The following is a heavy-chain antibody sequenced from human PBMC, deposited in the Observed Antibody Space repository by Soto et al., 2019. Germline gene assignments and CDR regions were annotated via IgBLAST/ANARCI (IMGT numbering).Heavy chain of an antibody. D-gene: IGHD1-26*01. CDR2: IYPGDSEE. CDR3: ARYQRVGGTARYNYYGMDV. CDR1: GYSCITHW. V-gene: IGHV5-51*03. Sequence: EVHLVQSVAEVKKPGESLKISGQGAGYSCITHWNAWVRHMPGKDLVWMGLIYPGDSEERYSPSFQGQGIFSADKSTGTAYLKWSSLTASDTAIYYCARYQRVGGTARYNYYGMDVWGQGTTVSVSS. J-gene: IGHJ6*02.